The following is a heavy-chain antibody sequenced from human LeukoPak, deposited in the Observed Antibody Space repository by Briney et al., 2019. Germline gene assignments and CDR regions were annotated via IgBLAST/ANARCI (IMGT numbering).Heavy chain of an antibody. J-gene: IGHJ4*02. V-gene: IGHV3-53*01. CDR2: IYSGGST. CDR3: AKDLLLWFGELTSLFDY. D-gene: IGHD3-10*01. Sequence: GGSLRLSCAASGFTVSSNYMRWVRQAPGKGLEWVSVIYSGGSTYYADSVKGRFTISRDNSKNTLYLQMNSLRAEDTAVYYCAKDLLLWFGELTSLFDYWGQGTLVTVSS. CDR1: GFTVSSNY.